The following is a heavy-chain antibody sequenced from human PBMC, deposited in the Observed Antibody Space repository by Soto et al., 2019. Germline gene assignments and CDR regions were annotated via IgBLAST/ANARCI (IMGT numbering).Heavy chain of an antibody. V-gene: IGHV1-18*04. Sequence: ASVKVSCKASGYTFTSYGISWLRQSAGQGLEWMGWISAYNGNTNYAQKLQGRVTMTTDTSTSTAYMELRGLRSDDTAVYYCARDEAPILTGYYSRFYFDYWGQGTLVTVSS. CDR2: ISAYNGNT. D-gene: IGHD3-9*01. J-gene: IGHJ4*02. CDR3: ARDEAPILTGYYSRFYFDY. CDR1: GYTFTSYG.